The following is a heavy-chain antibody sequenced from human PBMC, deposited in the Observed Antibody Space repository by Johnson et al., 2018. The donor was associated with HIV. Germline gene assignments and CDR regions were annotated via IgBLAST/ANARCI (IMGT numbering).Heavy chain of an antibody. CDR3: ARDADIVATIGEAFDI. CDR2: ISWNSGSI. V-gene: IGHV3-20*04. Sequence: VQLVESGGGVVRPGGSLRVSCTASGFTFDEYGMSWVRQAPGKGLEWVSGISWNSGSIGYADSVKGRFTISKDNSKKTLYLQMNSLRAEDTAVYYCARDADIVATIGEAFDIWGQGTMVTVSS. J-gene: IGHJ3*02. D-gene: IGHD5-12*01. CDR1: GFTFDEYG.